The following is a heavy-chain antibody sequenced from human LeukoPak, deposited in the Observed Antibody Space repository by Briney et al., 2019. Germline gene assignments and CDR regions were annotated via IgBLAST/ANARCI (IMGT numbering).Heavy chain of an antibody. V-gene: IGHV3-23*01. CDR1: GFSFSSYV. D-gene: IGHD3-22*01. J-gene: IGHJ4*02. CDR3: AKAGLSYDSSGLDY. Sequence: GGSLRLSCAASGFSFSSYVMTWVRQAPGKGLEWVSGIRGTGGRIYYVDSVKGRFTISRDNFQSTLYLEMNSLRVEDTAVYYCAKAGLSYDSSGLDYWGQGALVIVSS. CDR2: IRGTGGRI.